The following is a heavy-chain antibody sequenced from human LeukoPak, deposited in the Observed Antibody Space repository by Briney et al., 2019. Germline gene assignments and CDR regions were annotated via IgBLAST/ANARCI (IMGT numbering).Heavy chain of an antibody. CDR3: ARDPIAVAGIYFDY. V-gene: IGHV4-38-2*02. CDR2: IYHSGST. Sequence: PSETLSLTCTVSGYSISSGYYWGWIRQPPGKGLEWIGSIYHSGSTYYNPSLKSRVTISVDTSKNQFSLKLSSVTAADTAVYYCARDPIAVAGIYFDYWGQGTLVTVSS. D-gene: IGHD6-19*01. CDR1: GYSISSGYY. J-gene: IGHJ4*02.